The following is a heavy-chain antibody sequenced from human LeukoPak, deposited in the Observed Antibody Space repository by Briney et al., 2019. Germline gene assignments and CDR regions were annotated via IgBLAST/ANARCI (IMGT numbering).Heavy chain of an antibody. CDR2: IYYSGST. D-gene: IGHD1-1*01. Sequence: SETLSLTCTVSGGSISSYYWSWIRQPPGKGLEWIGFIYYSGSTNYNPSLKSRVTISVDTSKNLFSLQLSSVTAADTAVYYCARDRNNWNDRNAFDIWGQGTMVTVSS. CDR1: GGSISSYY. J-gene: IGHJ3*02. V-gene: IGHV4-59*01. CDR3: ARDRNNWNDRNAFDI.